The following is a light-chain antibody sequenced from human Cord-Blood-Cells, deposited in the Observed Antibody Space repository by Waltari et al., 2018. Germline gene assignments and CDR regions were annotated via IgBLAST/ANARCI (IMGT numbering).Light chain of an antibody. J-gene: IGKJ2*01. CDR3: QQYDNLPLMYT. CDR2: DAS. CDR1: QDISNY. V-gene: IGKV1-33*01. Sequence: DIQMTQSPSSLSASVGDRVTITRQASQDISNYLNWYQQKQGKAPKLLIYDASNLETGVPSRFSGSGSGTDFTFTISSLQPEDIATYYCQQYDNLPLMYTFGQGTKLEIK.